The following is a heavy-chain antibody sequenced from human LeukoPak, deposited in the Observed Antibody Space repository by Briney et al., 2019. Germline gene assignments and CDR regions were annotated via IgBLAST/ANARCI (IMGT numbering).Heavy chain of an antibody. CDR1: GYTFTSHA. D-gene: IGHD3-3*01. Sequence: ASVKVSCKASGYTFTSHAMHWVRQAPGQRLEWMGWINAGNGNTKYSQKFQGRVTITRDTSASTAYMELSSLRSEDTAVYYCARGSRWSGYYTYYYYGMDVWGQGTTVTVSS. CDR2: INAGNGNT. J-gene: IGHJ6*02. CDR3: ARGSRWSGYYTYYYYGMDV. V-gene: IGHV1-3*01.